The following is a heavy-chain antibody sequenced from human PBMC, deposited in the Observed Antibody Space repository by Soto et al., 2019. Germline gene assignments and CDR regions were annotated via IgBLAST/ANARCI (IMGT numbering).Heavy chain of an antibody. V-gene: IGHV4-61*01. CDR3: ARTESKYVNCFDP. CDR2: IYYSGST. D-gene: IGHD3-10*02. J-gene: IGHJ5*02. CDR1: GDSVGSGNYF. Sequence: TSETLSLTCTVSGDSVGSGNYFWSWIRQPPGKALEWIGYIYYSGSTNYNPSLNRRVTISLDTSNSQISLTLRSVTAADTAVYYCARTESKYVNCFDPWGQGTLVTVSS.